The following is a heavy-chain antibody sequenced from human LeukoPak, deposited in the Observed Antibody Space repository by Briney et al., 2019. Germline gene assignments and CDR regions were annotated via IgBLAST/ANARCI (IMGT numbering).Heavy chain of an antibody. V-gene: IGHV5-51*01. CDR2: IYPGDSDT. D-gene: IGHD1-1*01. CDR1: GYSFNSYW. J-gene: IGHJ4*02. CDR3: ARLGGLGQLAGY. Sequence: GESLKISCTGSGYSFNSYWIGWVRQLPVKGLEWRGMIYPGDSDTRYSPSLQGQVTISADKSISTAYLQWSSLKASDTAMYYCARLGGLGQLAGYWGQGTLVTVSS.